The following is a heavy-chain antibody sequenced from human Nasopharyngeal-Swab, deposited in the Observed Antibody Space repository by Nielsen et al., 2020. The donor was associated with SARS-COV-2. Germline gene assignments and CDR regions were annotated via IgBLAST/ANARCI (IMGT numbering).Heavy chain of an antibody. D-gene: IGHD6-13*01. CDR2: INPNSAGT. CDR1: GYTFTGYY. V-gene: IGHV1-2*06. J-gene: IGHJ6*02. Sequence: ASVKVSCKASGYTFTGYYMHWVRQAPGQGLEWMGRINPNSAGTNYAQKFQGRVTMTSDTSISTAYMELSRLRSDDTAVYYCARERLAAADRYGMDVWGQGTTVTVSS. CDR3: ARERLAAADRYGMDV.